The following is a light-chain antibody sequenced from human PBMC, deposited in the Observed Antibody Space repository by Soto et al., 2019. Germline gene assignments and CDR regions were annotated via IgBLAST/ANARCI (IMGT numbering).Light chain of an antibody. V-gene: IGKV3-15*01. CDR2: GAS. Sequence: EIVMTQSPATLSVSPGERATLSCRASQSVSSNLAWYQQKPGKAPRLLIYGASTRANGIPARFSGSGSGTEFTLLISSLQSEDFAVYYCQQYNNWPPHTFGQGTKLEIK. CDR1: QSVSSN. J-gene: IGKJ2*01. CDR3: QQYNNWPPHT.